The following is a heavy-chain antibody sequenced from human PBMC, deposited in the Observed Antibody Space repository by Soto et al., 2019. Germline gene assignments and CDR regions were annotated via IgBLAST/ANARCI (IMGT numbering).Heavy chain of an antibody. CDR1: GFTFNHVW. D-gene: IGHD3-22*01. J-gene: IGHJ4*02. Sequence: EVQLVESGGGLVKPGESLRLSCTASGFTFNHVWMSRVRQAPGKGLEWVGRIKSKSEGGTTDYSAPVKGRFTISRDDSKNTLYLQMNSLKTEDTAVYYCTADLYYYDSSVYSYYFDYWGQGTLVTVSS. CDR3: TADLYYYDSSVYSYYFDY. CDR2: IKSKSEGGTT. V-gene: IGHV3-15*01.